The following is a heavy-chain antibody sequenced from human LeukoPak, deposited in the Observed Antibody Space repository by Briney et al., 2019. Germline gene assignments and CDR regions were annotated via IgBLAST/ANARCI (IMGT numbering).Heavy chain of an antibody. J-gene: IGHJ4*02. CDR3: ARGYARVVVTAILGF. Sequence: ASVKVSCKASGYTFSDYYLHWVRQAPGQGLEWMGWINPNSGGTNYAQKFQGRVTMTRDTSISTAYMELSRLRSDDTAVYYCARGYARVVVTAILGFWGQGTLVTVSS. V-gene: IGHV1-2*02. CDR1: GYTFSDYY. CDR2: INPNSGGT. D-gene: IGHD2-21*02.